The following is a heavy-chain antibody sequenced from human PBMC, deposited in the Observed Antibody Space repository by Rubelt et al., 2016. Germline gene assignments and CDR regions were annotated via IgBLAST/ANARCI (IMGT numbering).Heavy chain of an antibody. CDR2: IYYSGST. V-gene: IGHV4-39*07. CDR3: ARVSSLIAVGMDY. CDR1: GGSISSSSYY. D-gene: IGHD3-16*01. J-gene: IGHJ4*02. Sequence: QLQLQESGPGLVKPSETLSLTCTVSGGSISSSSYYWGWIRQPPGKGLEWIGSIYYSGSTYYNPSLKSRVTISEDTSKNQFSRKLGSVTAADTAVYYCARVSSLIAVGMDYWGQGTQVTVSS.